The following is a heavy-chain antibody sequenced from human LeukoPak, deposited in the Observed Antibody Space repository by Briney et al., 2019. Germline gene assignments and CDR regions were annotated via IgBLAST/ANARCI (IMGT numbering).Heavy chain of an antibody. CDR2: IKQDGSKT. V-gene: IGHV3-7*05. J-gene: IGHJ5*02. CDR1: GFTFSRYW. D-gene: IGHD2-15*01. CDR3: ARDARSDCSGDNCYSWFDP. Sequence: PGGSLRLSCSDSGFTFSRYWMTWVRQPPGKGLEWVANIKQDGSKTYYVDSVNGRFTISRDNAKNSLYLEMNSLRAEDTAVYYCARDARSDCSGDNCYSWFDPWGQGSLVTVSS.